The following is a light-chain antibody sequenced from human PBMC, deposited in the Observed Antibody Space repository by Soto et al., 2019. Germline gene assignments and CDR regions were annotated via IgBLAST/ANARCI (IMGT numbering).Light chain of an antibody. CDR1: QSVLHSSNNKDY. CDR2: WTS. J-gene: IGKJ2*01. V-gene: IGKV4-1*01. Sequence: DIVVTQSPDSLAVSLGERATINCKTSQSVLHSSNNKDYIAWYQQKAGQPPKLLIYWTSTRESGVPDRFNGSGSGTDFTLTISSLQAEDVAVYYCQQHYNPHPYTFGQGTKLEIK. CDR3: QQHYNPHPYT.